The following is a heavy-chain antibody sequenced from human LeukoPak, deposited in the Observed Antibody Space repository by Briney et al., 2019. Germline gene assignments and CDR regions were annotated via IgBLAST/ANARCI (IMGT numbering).Heavy chain of an antibody. CDR2: ISGSGGST. D-gene: IGHD5-24*01. CDR1: GFGFSSFA. Sequence: GGSLRLSCEGSGFTASGFGFSSFAMYWVRQAPGKGLEWVSAISGSGGSTYYADSVKGRFTISRDNSKNTLYLQMNSLRAEDTAVYYCAKRWTPGIELGGQGTLVTVSS. CDR3: AKRWTPGIEL. V-gene: IGHV3-23*01. J-gene: IGHJ4*02.